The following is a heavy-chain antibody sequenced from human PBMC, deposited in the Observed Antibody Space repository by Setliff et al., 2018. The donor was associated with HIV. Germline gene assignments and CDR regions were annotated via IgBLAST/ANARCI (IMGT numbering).Heavy chain of an antibody. CDR3: ARSAYDSSGLPY. Sequence: SETLSLTCGVSGYFISSGYYWAWIRQSPGKGLEWIGTIYHSGSTYYNPSLKSRVTISVDTSKNQFSLNLSSVTAADTAVCYCARSAYDSSGLPYWGQGTLVTVS. D-gene: IGHD3-22*01. CDR1: GYFISSGYY. CDR2: IYHSGST. V-gene: IGHV4-38-2*01. J-gene: IGHJ4*02.